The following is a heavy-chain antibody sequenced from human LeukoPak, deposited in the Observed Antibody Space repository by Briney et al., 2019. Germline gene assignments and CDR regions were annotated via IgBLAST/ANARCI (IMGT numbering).Heavy chain of an antibody. D-gene: IGHD3-9*01. CDR3: ARRGRYFDWLFTNNWFDP. CDR2: INHSGST. J-gene: IGHJ5*02. Sequence: PWGSLRLACAASGFSFSSYSMNWVRQAPGKGLEWIGEINHSGSTNYNPSLKSRVTISVDTSKNQFSLKLSSVTAADTAVYYCARRGRYFDWLFTNNWFDPWGQGTLVTVSS. V-gene: IGHV4-34*01. CDR1: GFSFSSYS.